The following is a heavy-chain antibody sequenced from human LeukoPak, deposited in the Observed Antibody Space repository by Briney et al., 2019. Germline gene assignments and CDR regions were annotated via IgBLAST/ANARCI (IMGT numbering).Heavy chain of an antibody. CDR1: GGSFSGYY. CDR3: ARGVDYGDYASDYYYMDV. V-gene: IGHV4-34*01. Sequence: PSETLSLTCAVYGGSFSGYYWSWIRQPPGKGLEWIGEINHSGSTNYNPSLKSRVTISVDTSKNQFSLELSSVTAADTAVYYCARGVDYGDYASDYYYMDVWGKGTTVTVSS. J-gene: IGHJ6*03. CDR2: INHSGST. D-gene: IGHD4-17*01.